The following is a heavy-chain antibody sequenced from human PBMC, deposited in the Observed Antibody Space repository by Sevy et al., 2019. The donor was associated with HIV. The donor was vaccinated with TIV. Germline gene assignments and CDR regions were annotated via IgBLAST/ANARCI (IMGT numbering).Heavy chain of an antibody. CDR3: ARDKYYYISGSFDY. CDR2: IIAVFGTT. V-gene: IGHV1-69*13. D-gene: IGHD3-10*01. J-gene: IGHJ4*02. CDR1: GGIFRSNA. Sequence: ASVKVSCKTSGGIFRSNAISWVRQAPGQGLEWMGGIIAVFGTTNYAQKFQGRVTVTADESRGTAYMELSSLRFEDTAVYYCARDKYYYISGSFDYWGQGTPVTASS.